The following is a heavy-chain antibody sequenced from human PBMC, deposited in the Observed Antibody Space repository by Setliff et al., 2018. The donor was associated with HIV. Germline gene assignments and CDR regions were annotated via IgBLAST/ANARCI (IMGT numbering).Heavy chain of an antibody. CDR1: GGSISSSSYY. Sequence: PSETLSLTCTVSGGSISSSSYYWGWIRQSPGKGLEWIGSIYFSGSVFYNPSLNSRVIISIDTSRNQFSLKLSSVTGADTAVYYCARVSSVIELQGGDYFDSWGQGLLVTVSS. CDR3: ARVSSVIELQGGDYFDS. D-gene: IGHD1-7*01. J-gene: IGHJ4*02. CDR2: IYFSGSV. V-gene: IGHV4-39*07.